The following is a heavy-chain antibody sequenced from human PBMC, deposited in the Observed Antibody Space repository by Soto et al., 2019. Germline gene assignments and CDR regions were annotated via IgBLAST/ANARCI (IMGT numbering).Heavy chain of an antibody. CDR3: ARLIVVPYYFDS. D-gene: IGHD2-21*01. J-gene: IGHJ4*02. V-gene: IGHV6-1*01. CDR2: TFYRSKWYS. CDR1: GDSVSSNSAT. Sequence: PSQTLSLTCAISGDSVSSNSATWHWTRQSPSRGLEWLGRTFYRSKWYSDYALSVKSRMTINPDTSKNHFSLHLNSVTPEDTAVYYCARLIVVPYYFDSWGQGTLVTVSS.